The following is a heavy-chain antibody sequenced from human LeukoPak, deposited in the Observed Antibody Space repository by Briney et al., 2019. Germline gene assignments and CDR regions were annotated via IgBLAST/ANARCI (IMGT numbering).Heavy chain of an antibody. CDR3: ARESERYFDY. CDR1: GVSISSYY. J-gene: IGHJ4*02. V-gene: IGHV4-59*01. CDR2: IYYSGST. D-gene: IGHD1-1*01. Sequence: SETLSLTCTVSGVSISSYYWSWIRQPPGKGLEWIGYIYYSGSTNYNPSLKSRVTISVDTSKNQFSLKLSSVTAADTAVYYCARESERYFDYWGQGTLVTVSS.